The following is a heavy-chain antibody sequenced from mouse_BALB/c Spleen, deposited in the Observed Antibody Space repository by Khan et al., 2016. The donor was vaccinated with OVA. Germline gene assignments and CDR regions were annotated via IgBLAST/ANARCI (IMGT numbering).Heavy chain of an antibody. CDR1: GFSLPRYN. Sequence: QVQLKESGSGLVAPSQSLSITCTVSGFSLPRYNIQWVRQPSGKGLEWLGMIWGGGSTDYNSALKSRLSISKDNSKGQVFLKMHSLQTDDTAMYYCARAYYRYDGYYAMDYWGQGTSVTVSS. CDR2: IWGGGST. CDR3: ARAYYRYDGYYAMDY. J-gene: IGHJ4*01. D-gene: IGHD2-14*01. V-gene: IGHV2-6-4*01.